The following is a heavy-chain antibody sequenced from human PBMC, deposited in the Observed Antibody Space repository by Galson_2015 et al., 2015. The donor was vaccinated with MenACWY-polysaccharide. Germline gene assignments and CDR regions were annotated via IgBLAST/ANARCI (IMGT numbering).Heavy chain of an antibody. CDR3: ARAPGGKGIYYYGMDV. Sequence: SLRLSCAASGFTVSSNYMSWVRQAPGKGLEWVSVIYSGGSTYYVDSVKGRFTISRDNSKNTLYLQMNSLRAEDTAVYYCARAPGGKGIYYYGMDVWGQGTTVTVSS. J-gene: IGHJ6*02. CDR2: IYSGGST. CDR1: GFTVSSNY. V-gene: IGHV3-53*01. D-gene: IGHD4-23*01.